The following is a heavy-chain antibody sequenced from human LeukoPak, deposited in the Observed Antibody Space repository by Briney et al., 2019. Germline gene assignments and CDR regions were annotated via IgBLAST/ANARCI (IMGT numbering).Heavy chain of an antibody. CDR3: ARDNGRNGFDI. CDR2: ISSDGSRI. CDR1: GFTFSSYW. J-gene: IGHJ3*02. Sequence: GGSLRLSCSASGFTFSSYWMHWVRQAPGKGLVWVSRISSDGSRISYADSVKGRFTISRDDAKKTLDLQMNSLRAEDTAVYFCARDNGRNGFDIWGQGTMATVSS. V-gene: IGHV3-74*01.